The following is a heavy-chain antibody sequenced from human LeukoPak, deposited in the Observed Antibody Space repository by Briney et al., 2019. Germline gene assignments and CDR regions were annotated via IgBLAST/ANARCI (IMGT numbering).Heavy chain of an antibody. D-gene: IGHD6-6*01. Sequence: KPSETLSLTCTVSGGSINSYYWSWIRQPPGKGLEWIGFIYYTGSTNYNPSLKSRVTISLDSSKNQFSLKLSSVTAADTAVYYCAKDNYTSSSQNWYFDLWGRGTLVTVSS. CDR1: GGSINSYY. CDR2: IYYTGST. CDR3: AKDNYTSSSQNWYFDL. V-gene: IGHV4-59*01. J-gene: IGHJ2*01.